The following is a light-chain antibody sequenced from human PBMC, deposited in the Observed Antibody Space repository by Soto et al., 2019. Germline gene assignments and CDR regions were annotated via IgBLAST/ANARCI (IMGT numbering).Light chain of an antibody. CDR2: DTF. CDR3: QLRSDWRPTYT. V-gene: IGKV3-11*01. J-gene: IGKJ2*01. Sequence: EIVLTQSPATLSLSPGTGAALSCRASQIVTSSFDWYQQRPGQAPRLLIYDTFTRSTGIAARLSAKGAGTDLTLTISSMEPEDSAVYVCQLRSDWRPTYTFGQGTKLE. CDR1: QIVTSS.